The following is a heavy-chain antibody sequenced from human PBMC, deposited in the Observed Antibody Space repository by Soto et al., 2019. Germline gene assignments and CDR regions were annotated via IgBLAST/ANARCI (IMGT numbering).Heavy chain of an antibody. CDR2: ISYDGSNK. D-gene: IGHD1-26*01. V-gene: IGHV3-30*04. CDR1: GFTFSSYA. Sequence: GGSLRLSCAASGFTFSSYAMHWVRQAPGKGLEWVAVISYDGSNKYYADSVKVRFTISRDNSKNTLYLQMNSLRAEDTAVYYCARARGSYYYFDYWGQGTLVTVSS. CDR3: ARARGSYYYFDY. J-gene: IGHJ4*02.